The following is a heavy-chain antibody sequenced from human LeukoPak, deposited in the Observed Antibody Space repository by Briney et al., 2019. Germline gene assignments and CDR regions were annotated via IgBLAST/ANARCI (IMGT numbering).Heavy chain of an antibody. Sequence: ASVKVSCXASGYTFTSYYMHWVRQAPGQGLEWMGIINPSGGSTSYAQKFQGRVTMTRDTSTSTVYMELSSLRSEDTAVYYCARGTYDSSGYYVWFDPWGQGTLVTVSS. CDR1: GYTFTSYY. D-gene: IGHD3-22*01. V-gene: IGHV1-46*01. CDR2: INPSGGST. CDR3: ARGTYDSSGYYVWFDP. J-gene: IGHJ5*02.